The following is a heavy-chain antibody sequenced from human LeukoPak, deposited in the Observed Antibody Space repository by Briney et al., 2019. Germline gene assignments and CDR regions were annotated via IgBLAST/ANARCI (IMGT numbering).Heavy chain of an antibody. CDR1: GFTFSNHG. CDR3: AKPQVTANWYYFHY. V-gene: IGHV3-33*06. Sequence: GGSLRLSCAASGFTFSNHGMHWVRQAPGKGLEWVALIWYDGSNKEYAESVKGRFTISRDNSKNTLYLQMNSLRDEDTAVYFCAKPQVTANWYYFHYWGQGTLVTVSS. CDR2: IWYDGSNK. D-gene: IGHD2-21*02. J-gene: IGHJ4*02.